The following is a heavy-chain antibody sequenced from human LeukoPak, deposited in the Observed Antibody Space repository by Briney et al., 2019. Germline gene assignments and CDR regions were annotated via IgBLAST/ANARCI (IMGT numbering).Heavy chain of an antibody. D-gene: IGHD2-2*01. CDR1: GYTFTGYY. V-gene: IGHV1-2*02. Sequence: ASVKVSCKASGYTFTGYYMHWVRQAPGQGLEWMGWINPNSGGTNYAQKFQGRVTMTRDTSISTAYMELSRLRSDDTAVYYCARCSLCGGYCSSTSCYRSLLSYFDYWGQGTLATVSS. CDR3: ARCSLCGGYCSSTSCYRSLLSYFDY. CDR2: INPNSGGT. J-gene: IGHJ4*02.